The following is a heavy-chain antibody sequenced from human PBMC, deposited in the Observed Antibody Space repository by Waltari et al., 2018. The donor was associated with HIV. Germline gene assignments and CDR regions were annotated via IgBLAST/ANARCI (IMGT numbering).Heavy chain of an antibody. CDR2: INPKSGVT. CDR1: GYTFTAYY. Sequence: QLQLVQSGAEVKKPGASVKMSCKASGYTFTAYYMHWVRQAPVQGREWMGWINPKSGVTNYAPKLQGRVTMTRDTTVTTAYMELNSLRSDDSAMYFCATYYYDNSGHPYFDYWGQGTQVTGSS. CDR3: ATYYYDNSGHPYFDY. J-gene: IGHJ4*02. D-gene: IGHD3-22*01. V-gene: IGHV1-2*02.